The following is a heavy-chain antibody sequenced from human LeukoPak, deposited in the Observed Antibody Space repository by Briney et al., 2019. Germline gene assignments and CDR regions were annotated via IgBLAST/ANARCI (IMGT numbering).Heavy chain of an antibody. J-gene: IGHJ6*03. V-gene: IGHV1-2*02. CDR1: GYTFTGYY. CDR3: ARTRPSDYYYMDV. CDR2: INPNSGAT. Sequence: ASVKVSCKTSGYTFTGYYLHWVRQAPGQGLEWMGWINPNSGATNYAQKFQGRVTMTRDTSINTAYMDLRSLTSDDTAVYYCARTRPSDYYYMDVWGKGTTVTVSS.